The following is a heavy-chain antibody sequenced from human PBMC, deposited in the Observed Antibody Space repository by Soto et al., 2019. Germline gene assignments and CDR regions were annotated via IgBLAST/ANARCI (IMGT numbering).Heavy chain of an antibody. J-gene: IGHJ6*02. V-gene: IGHV3-30-3*01. CDR2: ISYDGSNK. Sequence: GGSLRLSCAASGFTFSSYAMHWVRQAPGKGLEWVAVISYDGSNKYYADSVKGRFTISRDNSKNTLYLQMNSLRAEDTAVYYCARDYHDGMDGWGQGTTVTVSS. CDR3: ARDYHDGMDG. CDR1: GFTFSSYA.